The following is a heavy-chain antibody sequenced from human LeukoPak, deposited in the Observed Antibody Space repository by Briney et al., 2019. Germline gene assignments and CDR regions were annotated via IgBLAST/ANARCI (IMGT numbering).Heavy chain of an antibody. CDR2: ISRNSTYI. J-gene: IGHJ4*02. V-gene: IGHV3-21*01. Sequence: GGSLRLSCTASGFTFSDYIMNWVRQAPGKGLEWVASISRNSTYIHYADSVKGRFTISRDNARNSLFLQMNSLRAEDTAIYYCARDEGYYFDSWGQGTQVTVSS. CDR3: ARDEGYYFDS. CDR1: GFTFSDYI.